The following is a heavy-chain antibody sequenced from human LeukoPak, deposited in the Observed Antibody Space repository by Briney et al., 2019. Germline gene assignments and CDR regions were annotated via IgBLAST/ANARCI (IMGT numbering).Heavy chain of an antibody. J-gene: IGHJ6*02. CDR1: GGYISSNY. CDR2: MYYSGST. V-gene: IGHV4-59*01. D-gene: IGHD3/OR15-3a*01. CDR3: ARDLMDSFGLYYGMDV. Sequence: PSETLSLTCTVSGGYISSNYWSWIRQPPGKGLEWIGYMYYSGSTNYNPSLKSRVTMSLDTSKNQFSLKLRSVTAADTAVYYCARDLMDSFGLYYGMDVWGQGTTVTVSS.